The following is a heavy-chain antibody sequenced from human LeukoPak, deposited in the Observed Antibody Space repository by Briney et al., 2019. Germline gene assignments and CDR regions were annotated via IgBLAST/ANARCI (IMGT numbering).Heavy chain of an antibody. V-gene: IGHV1-2*02. Sequence: GASVKVSCKASGYTFIDYYMHWVRQAPGQGLEWIGWINPNGGATDYAQNFQGRVTLTRDTSISTAYMELSSLRSDDTAVYYCARSGYNRGWAFDFWGQGTLVTVSS. CDR1: GYTFIDYY. CDR2: INPNGGAT. D-gene: IGHD6-19*01. CDR3: ARSGYNRGWAFDF. J-gene: IGHJ4*02.